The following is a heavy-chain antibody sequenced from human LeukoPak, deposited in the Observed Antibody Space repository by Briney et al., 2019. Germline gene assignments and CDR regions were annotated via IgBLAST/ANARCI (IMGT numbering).Heavy chain of an antibody. CDR3: ARGGYSYGYMGYSDY. CDR1: GGTFSSYA. CDR2: IIPILGIA. Sequence: ASVKVSCKASGGTFSSYAISWVRQAPGQGLEWMGRIIPILGIANYAQKFQGRVTMTTDTSTSTAYMELRSLRSDDTAVYYCARGGYSYGYMGYSDYWGQGTLVTVSS. D-gene: IGHD5-18*01. J-gene: IGHJ4*02. V-gene: IGHV1-69*04.